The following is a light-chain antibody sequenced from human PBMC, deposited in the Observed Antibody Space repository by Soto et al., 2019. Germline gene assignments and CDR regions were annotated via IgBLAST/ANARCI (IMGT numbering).Light chain of an antibody. V-gene: IGLV1-44*01. CDR1: NSNIASNT. CDR2: YNN. Sequence: QSVLTQPPSASETPGQTVSISCSGSNSNIASNTVNWYQHLPGTAPKLLIYYNNQRPSGVPDRFSGSKSGTSAFLAISGLQSEDESDYYCAAWDDTLKRYVFXTGTKVTVL. J-gene: IGLJ1*01. CDR3: AAWDDTLKRYV.